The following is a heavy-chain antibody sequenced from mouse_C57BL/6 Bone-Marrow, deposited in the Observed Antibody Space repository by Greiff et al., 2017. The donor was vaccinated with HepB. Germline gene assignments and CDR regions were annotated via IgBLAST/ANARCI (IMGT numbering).Heavy chain of an antibody. D-gene: IGHD4-1*02. Sequence: QVQLKESGAELARPGASVKLSCKASGYTFTSYGISWVKQRTGQGLEWIGEIYPRSGNTYYNEKFKGKATLTADKSSSTAYMELRSLTSEDSAVYFCARGLNWDPAWFAYWGQGTLVTVSA. J-gene: IGHJ3*01. CDR3: ARGLNWDPAWFAY. CDR2: IYPRSGNT. CDR1: GYTFTSYG. V-gene: IGHV1-81*01.